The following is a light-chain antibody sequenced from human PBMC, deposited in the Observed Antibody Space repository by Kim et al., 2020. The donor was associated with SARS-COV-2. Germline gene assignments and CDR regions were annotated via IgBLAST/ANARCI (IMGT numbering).Light chain of an antibody. CDR1: QSLVRSDGMTY. CDR3: MQNKQFPT. J-gene: IGKJ2*01. Sequence: IVMTQTPVSLSVTPGQPASMSCKSSQSLVRSDGMTYLYWYVQKTGQTPQLLIHEVSNRLSGVPDRFSGSGSGTDFTLKISRVEAEDVGIYFCMQNKQFPTFGQGTKLEI. V-gene: IGKV2D-29*01. CDR2: EVS.